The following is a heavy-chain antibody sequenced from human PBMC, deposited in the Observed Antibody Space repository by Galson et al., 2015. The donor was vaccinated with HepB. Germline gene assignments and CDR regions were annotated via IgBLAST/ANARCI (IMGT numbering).Heavy chain of an antibody. CDR1: GYSFTSYW. V-gene: IGHV5-51*01. CDR2: IYPGDSDT. J-gene: IGHJ6*02. Sequence: QSGAEVKKPGESLKISCKGSGYSFTSYWIGWVRQMPGKGLEWMGIIYPGDSDTRYSPSFQGQVTISADKSISTAYLQWSSLKASDTAMCYCARQPGYCSSTSCYIDYYGMDVWGQGTTVTVSS. CDR3: ARQPGYCSSTSCYIDYYGMDV. D-gene: IGHD2-2*02.